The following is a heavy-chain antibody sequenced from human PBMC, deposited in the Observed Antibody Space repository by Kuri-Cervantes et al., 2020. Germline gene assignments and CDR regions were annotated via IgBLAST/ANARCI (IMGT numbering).Heavy chain of an antibody. CDR3: ARPYYYDPTGSSVWLDP. J-gene: IGHJ5*02. CDR1: GASISSRSHY. Sequence: ESLKISCNVSGASISSRSHYWTWIRQPPGKGLGWIGNIHFSGSTFYNASLKSRVTISIDTSKNQFSLRLKSVTATDTAVYYCARPYYYDPTGSSVWLDPWGQGTLVTVSS. V-gene: IGHV4-39*07. D-gene: IGHD3-22*01. CDR2: IHFSGST.